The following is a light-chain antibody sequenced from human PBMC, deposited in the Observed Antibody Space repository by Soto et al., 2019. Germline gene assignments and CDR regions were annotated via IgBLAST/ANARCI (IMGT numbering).Light chain of an antibody. CDR1: QSVTKY. CDR3: QQRYNWLT. CDR2: DTS. Sequence: EIVLTQSPATLSLSPGERATLSCRASQSVTKYLARYQQKPGQAPRLLIFDTSNRATGIPARFSGSGSGTDFTLTISSLESDDSGIYYCQQRYNWLTFGGGTKVEIK. V-gene: IGKV3-11*01. J-gene: IGKJ4*01.